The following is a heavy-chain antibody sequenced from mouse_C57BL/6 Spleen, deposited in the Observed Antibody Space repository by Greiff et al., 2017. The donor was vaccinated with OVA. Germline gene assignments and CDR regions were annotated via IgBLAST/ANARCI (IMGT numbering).Heavy chain of an antibody. CDR3: AIYGSSYDAMDY. CDR2: IWRGGST. D-gene: IGHD1-1*01. CDR1: GFSLTSYG. Sequence: VQLVESGPGLVQPSQSLSITCTVSGFSLTSYGVHWVRQSPGKGLEWLGVIWRGGSTDYNAAFMSRLSITKDNSKSQVFFKMNSLQADDTAIYYCAIYGSSYDAMDYWGQGTSVTVSS. V-gene: IGHV2-5*01. J-gene: IGHJ4*01.